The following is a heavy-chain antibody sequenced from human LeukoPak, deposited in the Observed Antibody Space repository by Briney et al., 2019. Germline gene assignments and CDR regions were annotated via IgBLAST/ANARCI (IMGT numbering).Heavy chain of an antibody. D-gene: IGHD2-2*01. CDR3: AKGYCSSTSCKESFFDY. J-gene: IGHJ4*02. CDR1: GLTFTSYA. CDR2: ISGTGGST. Sequence: GRSLRLSCAASGLTFTSYAMNGVRQAPGKGPEWVSAISGTGGSTYYFVKGRFTISRDNSKNTLYLQMNSLRAEDTAVYYCAKGYCSSTSCKESFFDYWGQGTLVTVSS. V-gene: IGHV3-23*01.